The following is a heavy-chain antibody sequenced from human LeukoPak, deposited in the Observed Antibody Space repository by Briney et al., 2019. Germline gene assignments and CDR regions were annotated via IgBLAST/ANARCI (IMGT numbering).Heavy chain of an antibody. Sequence: PGGSLRLSCAASGFTFSSYGMHWVRQAPGKGLEWVAVIWYDGSNKYYADSVKGRFTISRDNSKNTLYLQMNGLRAEDTAVYYCAKDRSDYGGYPPGAFDIWGQGTMVTVSS. D-gene: IGHD4-17*01. CDR3: AKDRSDYGGYPPGAFDI. V-gene: IGHV3-33*06. J-gene: IGHJ3*02. CDR1: GFTFSSYG. CDR2: IWYDGSNK.